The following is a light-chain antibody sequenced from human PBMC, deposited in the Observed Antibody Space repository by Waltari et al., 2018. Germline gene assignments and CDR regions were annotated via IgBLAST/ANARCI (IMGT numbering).Light chain of an antibody. CDR1: QSIATY. CDR2: AAS. J-gene: IGKJ1*01. CDR3: QQSFVSPWT. V-gene: IGKV1-39*01. Sequence: DIQLTQSPSSLSASIGDRVTITCRASQSIATYLNWYQEKPGKAPKLLIFAASSLYSGVPSRFSGIGSGTDFTLFISSLQPEDFATYYCQQSFVSPWTFGQGTKVEIK.